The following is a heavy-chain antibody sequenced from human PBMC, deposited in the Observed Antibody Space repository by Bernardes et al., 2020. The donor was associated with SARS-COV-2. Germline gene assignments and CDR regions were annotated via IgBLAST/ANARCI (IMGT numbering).Heavy chain of an antibody. CDR1: GYTLTELS. J-gene: IGHJ4*02. CDR3: ARDTEGGDCYFCPGL. CDR2: FDPEDGET. Sequence: ASVKVSCKVSGYTLTELSMHWVRQAPGKGLEWMGGFDPEDGETIYAQKFQGRVTMTEDTSTDTAYMELSSLRSEDTAVYYCARDTEGGDCYFCPGLWGQGTLVTVSS. D-gene: IGHD2-21*02. V-gene: IGHV1-24*01.